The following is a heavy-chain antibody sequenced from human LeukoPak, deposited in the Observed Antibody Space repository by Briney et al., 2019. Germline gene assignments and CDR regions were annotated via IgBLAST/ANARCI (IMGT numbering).Heavy chain of an antibody. J-gene: IGHJ4*02. D-gene: IGHD4-17*01. CDR3: ARTRPRDNGDWYFSFDY. Sequence: SGPTLVNPTQTLTLTCTFSGFSLSSRGMCVGWIRQPPGKALEWLALVDWDGDTYYTTSLKTRLTISKDTAKNQVVLTMTNMDPVDTATYYCARTRPRDNGDWYFSFDYWGQGALVIVSS. CDR2: VDWDGDT. CDR1: GFSLSSRGMC. V-gene: IGHV2-70*01.